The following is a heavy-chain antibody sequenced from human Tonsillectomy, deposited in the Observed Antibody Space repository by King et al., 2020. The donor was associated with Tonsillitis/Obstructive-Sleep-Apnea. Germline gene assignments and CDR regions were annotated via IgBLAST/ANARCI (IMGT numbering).Heavy chain of an antibody. CDR1: GFSVSNNY. CDR3: AKGAYWNEVLN. CDR2: IYVDGSA. Sequence: VQLVESGGGLIQPGGSLRLSCAAFGFSVSNNYMSWVRQAPGKGLEWVSIIYVDGSAYYTDSMGGRFTISRDTSKNTLYLQMNSLRAEDTAVYFCAKGAYWNEVLNWGQGTLVTVSS. J-gene: IGHJ4*02. V-gene: IGHV3-53*01. D-gene: IGHD1-1*01.